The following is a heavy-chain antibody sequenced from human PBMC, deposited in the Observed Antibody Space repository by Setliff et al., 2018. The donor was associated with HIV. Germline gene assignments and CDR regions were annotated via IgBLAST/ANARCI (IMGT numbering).Heavy chain of an antibody. V-gene: IGHV3-21*06. J-gene: IGHJ4*02. CDR3: ASHPRGDYREY. CDR1: GFTFSSYS. Sequence: PGGSLRLSCAASGFTFSSYSMNWVRQAPGKGLEWVSSITSSSTYIYYADSVKGLFTISSDNARNTRYLQLNSLSAEDTAVYYCASHPRGDYREYWGQGTLVTVSS. CDR2: ITSSSTYI.